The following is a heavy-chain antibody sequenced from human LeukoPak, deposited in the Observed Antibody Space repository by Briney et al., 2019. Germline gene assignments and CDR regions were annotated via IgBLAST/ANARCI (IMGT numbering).Heavy chain of an antibody. D-gene: IGHD3-10*01. Sequence: SVKVSCKASGGTFSSYAISWVRQAPGQGLEWMGRIIPILGIANYAQKFQGRVTITADKSTSTAYMELSSLRSEDTAVYYCARNLLSDRFGGLLDYWGQGTLVTVSS. J-gene: IGHJ4*02. CDR2: IIPILGIA. V-gene: IGHV1-69*04. CDR1: GGTFSSYA. CDR3: ARNLLSDRFGGLLDY.